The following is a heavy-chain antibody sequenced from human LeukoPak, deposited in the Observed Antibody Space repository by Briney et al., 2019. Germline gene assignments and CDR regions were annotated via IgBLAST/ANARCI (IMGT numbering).Heavy chain of an antibody. CDR3: AKGSRVARIRVATDAFDI. CDR1: GFTFSSHS. V-gene: IGHV3-23*01. D-gene: IGHD1-14*01. J-gene: IGHJ3*02. Sequence: GGSLRLSCAASGFTFSSHSMNWVRQAPGKGLEWVSAISGSGGSTYYADSVKGRFTISRDNSKNTLYLQMNSLRAEDTAVYYCAKGSRVARIRVATDAFDIWGQGTMVTVSS. CDR2: ISGSGGST.